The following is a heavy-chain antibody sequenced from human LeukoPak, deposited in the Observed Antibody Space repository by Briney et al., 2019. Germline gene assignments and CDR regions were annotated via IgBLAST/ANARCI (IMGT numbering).Heavy chain of an antibody. CDR3: ARRSMVQHLDV. CDR2: INTNTGNP. J-gene: IGHJ6*04. D-gene: IGHD3-10*01. V-gene: IGHV7-4-1*02. Sequence: ASVKVSCKASGYTFTNYAMNWVRQAPGQGLEWMGWINTNTGNPTYAQGFTGRFVFSLDTSVSTAYLQISSLKAEDTAIYYCARRSMVQHLDVWGKGTTVTISS. CDR1: GYTFTNYA.